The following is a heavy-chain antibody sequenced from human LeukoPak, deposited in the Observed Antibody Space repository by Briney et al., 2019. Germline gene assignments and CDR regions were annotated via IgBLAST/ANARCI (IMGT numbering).Heavy chain of an antibody. J-gene: IGHJ6*04. CDR3: AELGITMIGGV. Sequence: GGSLRLSCAASGFSFSTYFMNWVRQAPGKGLEWVSYISSSGSTIYYADSVKGRFTISRDNAKNSLYLQMNSLRAEDTAVYYCAELGITMIGGVWGKGTTVTISS. V-gene: IGHV3-48*04. CDR1: GFSFSTYF. CDR2: ISSSGSTI. D-gene: IGHD3-10*02.